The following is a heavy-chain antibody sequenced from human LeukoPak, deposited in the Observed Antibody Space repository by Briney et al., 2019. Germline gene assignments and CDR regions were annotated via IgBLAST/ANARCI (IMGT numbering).Heavy chain of an antibody. J-gene: IGHJ5*02. D-gene: IGHD3-10*01. CDR3: ARGYYYDSGSYQNCFDP. V-gene: IGHV4-38-2*02. CDR2: VSHSGST. CDR1: GYSISTDYF. Sequence: SETLSLTCTVSGYSISTDYFWGWIRQSPGKGLEWIGSVSHSGSTYYNPSLKSRVTISGDASKNQFSLKLSSVTAADTAVYYCARGYYYDSGSYQNCFDPWGQGALVTVSS.